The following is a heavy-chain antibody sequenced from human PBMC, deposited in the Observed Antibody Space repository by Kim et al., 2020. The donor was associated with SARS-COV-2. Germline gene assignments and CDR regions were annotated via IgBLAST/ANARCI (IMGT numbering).Heavy chain of an antibody. D-gene: IGHD6-13*01. V-gene: IGHV3-48*02. CDR3: ERDGEATGNIDL. J-gene: IGHJ5*02. CDR1: GFTFSNFN. Sequence: GGSLRLSCAASGFTFSNFNMDWVRQAPGKGLEWVSYIRNSSDIIYYADAVKGRFTISRDNAKNSLFLQMNSLRDEDTAIYYCERDGEATGNIDLWGQGTLVTVSS. CDR2: IRNSSDII.